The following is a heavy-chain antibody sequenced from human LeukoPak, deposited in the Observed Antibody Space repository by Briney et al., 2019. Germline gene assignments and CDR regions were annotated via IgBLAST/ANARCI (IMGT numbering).Heavy chain of an antibody. CDR3: AKAPRRYYDFWSGYPNWFDP. D-gene: IGHD3-3*01. CDR1: GFTFSSYG. J-gene: IGHJ5*02. CDR2: IRYDGSNK. V-gene: IGHV3-30*02. Sequence: AGGSLRLSCAASGFTFSSYGMHWVRQAPGKGLEWVAFIRYDGSNKYYADSVKGRFTISRDNSKNTLYLQMNSLRAEDTAVYYCAKAPRRYYDFWSGYPNWFDPWGQGTLVTVSS.